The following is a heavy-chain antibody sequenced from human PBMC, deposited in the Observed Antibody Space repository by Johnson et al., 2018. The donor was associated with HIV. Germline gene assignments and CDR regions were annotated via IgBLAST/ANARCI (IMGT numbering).Heavy chain of an antibody. CDR2: ISWNSGSI. V-gene: IGHV3-9*01. CDR3: ARAGDNVRGLLGLRWAM. D-gene: IGHD3-10*02. CDR1: GFTFDDYA. Sequence: VQLVESGGGLVQPGRSLRLSCAASGFTFDDYAMHWVRQAPGKGLEWVSGISWNSGSIGYADSVKGRFTISRDNAKNSLYLQMNSLRAEDTALYYCARAGDNVRGLLGLRWAMWG. J-gene: IGHJ1*01.